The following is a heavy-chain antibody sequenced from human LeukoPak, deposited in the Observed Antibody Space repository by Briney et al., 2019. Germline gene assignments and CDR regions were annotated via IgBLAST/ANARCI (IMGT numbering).Heavy chain of an antibody. Sequence: SETLSLTCAVYGGSFSGYYWSWIRQPPGKGLEWIGNIYYSGSTYYNPSLKSRLTISIDTSKNQFSLNLSSVTAADTAVYYCARDSLGYCSGDSCYERGYWGQGTLVAVSS. J-gene: IGHJ4*02. CDR1: GGSFSGYY. CDR3: ARDSLGYCSGDSCYERGY. CDR2: IYYSGST. V-gene: IGHV4-34*09. D-gene: IGHD2-15*01.